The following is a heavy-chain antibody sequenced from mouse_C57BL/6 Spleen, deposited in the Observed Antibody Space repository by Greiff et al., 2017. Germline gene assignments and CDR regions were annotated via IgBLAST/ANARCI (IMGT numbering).Heavy chain of an antibody. J-gene: IGHJ3*01. CDR2: IYPGDGDT. CDR1: GYAFSSSW. Sequence: QVQLQQSGPELVKPGASVKISCKASGYAFSSSWMNWVKQRPGKGLEWIGRIYPGDGDTNYNGKFKGKATLTADKSSSTAYRQLSSLTSADSAVYFCARDGYYVAYWGQGTLVTVSA. D-gene: IGHD2-3*01. CDR3: ARDGYYVAY. V-gene: IGHV1-82*01.